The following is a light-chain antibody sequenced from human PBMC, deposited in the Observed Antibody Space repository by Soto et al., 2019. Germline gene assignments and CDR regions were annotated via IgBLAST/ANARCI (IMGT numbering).Light chain of an antibody. CDR2: GAS. CDR1: QSVISRN. CDR3: QQYGGSPRT. Sequence: EIVLTQSPGTLSLSPGERATLSCRASQSVISRNLAWYQQKPGQAPRLLMFGASSRATGIPDRFSGSGSGTDFTLTISRLEPEDFAIYHCQQYGGSPRTLGQGTKLEIK. J-gene: IGKJ2*01. V-gene: IGKV3-20*01.